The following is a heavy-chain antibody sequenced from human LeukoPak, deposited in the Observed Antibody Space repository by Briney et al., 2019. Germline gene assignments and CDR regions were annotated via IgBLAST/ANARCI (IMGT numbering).Heavy chain of an antibody. D-gene: IGHD3-3*01. Sequence: GGSLRLSCAASGFTFSSYAMSLVRQAPGKGLEWVSAISGSGGSTYYADSVKGRFTISRDNSKNTLYLQMNSLRAEDTAVYYCANQRPYHDFWSGPYHPFDYWGQGTLVTVSS. CDR1: GFTFSSYA. CDR2: ISGSGGST. V-gene: IGHV3-23*01. CDR3: ANQRPYHDFWSGPYHPFDY. J-gene: IGHJ4*02.